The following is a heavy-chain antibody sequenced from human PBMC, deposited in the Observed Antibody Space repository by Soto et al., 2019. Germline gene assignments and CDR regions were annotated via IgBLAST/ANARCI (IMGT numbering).Heavy chain of an antibody. J-gene: IGHJ4*02. CDR2: LSASGDRT. V-gene: IGHV3-23*01. Sequence: SLRLSCAASGFAFSSYAMTWVRQAPGMGLERVSTLSASGDRTYYSDSVRGRLTISRDNSKNTLYLQMNSLRAEDTAVYYCAKAGSFPHYYFDYWGQGTLVTSPQ. CDR1: GFAFSSYA. D-gene: IGHD6-19*01. CDR3: AKAGSFPHYYFDY.